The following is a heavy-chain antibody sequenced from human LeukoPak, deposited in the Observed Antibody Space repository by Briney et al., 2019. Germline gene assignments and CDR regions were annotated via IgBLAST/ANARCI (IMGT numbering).Heavy chain of an antibody. V-gene: IGHV1-18*01. Sequence: GASVKVSCKASGYTFTSYGISWVRQAPGQGLEWMGWISAYNGNTNYAQKLQGRVTMTRDTSTSTVYMELSSLRSEDTAVYYCARDSDRGAPRDYFDYWGQGTLVTVSS. CDR3: ARDSDRGAPRDYFDY. CDR1: GYTFTSYG. CDR2: ISAYNGNT. J-gene: IGHJ4*02. D-gene: IGHD1-14*01.